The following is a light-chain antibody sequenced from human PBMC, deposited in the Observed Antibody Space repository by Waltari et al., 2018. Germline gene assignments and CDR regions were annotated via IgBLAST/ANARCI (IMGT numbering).Light chain of an antibody. V-gene: IGLV2-11*01. Sequence: QSALTQPRSVSGSPGQSVTISCTGTSSDVGGYNYVSWYQQHPGKAPKLMIYEVITRPSGVPDRFSGSKAGNTASLTISGLQAEDEADYYCCSYAGYYTWVFGGGTKLTVL. J-gene: IGLJ3*02. CDR3: CSYAGYYTWV. CDR2: EVI. CDR1: SSDVGGYNY.